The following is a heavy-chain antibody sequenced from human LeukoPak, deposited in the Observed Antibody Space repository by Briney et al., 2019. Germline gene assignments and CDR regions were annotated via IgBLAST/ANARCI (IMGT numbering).Heavy chain of an antibody. CDR1: GFTFADYA. Sequence: PGGSLRLSCAASGFTFADYAMHWVRQAPGKGLEWVSGISRKSGDIGYADSVKGRFTISRENAKNSLYLQMNSLRAEDTAWYYCAKDKYSSGWYYFDYWGQGTLVTVSS. D-gene: IGHD6-19*01. CDR3: AKDKYSSGWYYFDY. CDR2: ISRKSGDI. J-gene: IGHJ4*02. V-gene: IGHV3-9*01.